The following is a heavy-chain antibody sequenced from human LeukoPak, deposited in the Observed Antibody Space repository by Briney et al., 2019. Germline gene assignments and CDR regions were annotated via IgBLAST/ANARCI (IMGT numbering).Heavy chain of an antibody. V-gene: IGHV4-30-2*01. CDR1: GGSISSGGYS. CDR3: ARDGGSAAAGELDY. J-gene: IGHJ4*02. Sequence: SETLSLTCAVSGGSISSGGYSWSWIRQPPGKGLEWIGYIYHSGSTYYNPSLKSRVTISVDTSKNQFSLKVSSVTAADTAVYYCARDGGSAAAGELDYWGQGTLVTVSS. CDR2: IYHSGST. D-gene: IGHD6-13*01.